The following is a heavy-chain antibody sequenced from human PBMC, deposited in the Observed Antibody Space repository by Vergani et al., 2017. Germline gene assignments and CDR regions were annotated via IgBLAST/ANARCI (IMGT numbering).Heavy chain of an antibody. CDR1: GFTFNQYG. CDR2: TWYDGNNK. D-gene: IGHD1-14*01. CDR3: ARDWRLLYNRFDP. Sequence: QVQLVESGGGVVQPGRSLRLSCAASGFTFNQYGMHWVRQAPGKGLEWVAVTWYDGNNKQYADSVKGRFTNSRDNSKSTMYLQMNSLRDEDTGVYYCARDWRLLYNRFDPWGQGTLVTVSS. V-gene: IGHV3-33*01. J-gene: IGHJ5*02.